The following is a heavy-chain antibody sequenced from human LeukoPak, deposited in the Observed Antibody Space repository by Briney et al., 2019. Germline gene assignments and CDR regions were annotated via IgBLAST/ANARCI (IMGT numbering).Heavy chain of an antibody. CDR3: ARQRYSSSWNDHDY. D-gene: IGHD6-13*01. V-gene: IGHV4-59*08. CDR1: GGSISSYY. CDR2: IYYSGST. Sequence: SETLSLTCTVSGGSISSYYWSWLRQPPGKGLEWIGYIYYSGSTNYNPSLKSRVTISVDTSKNQFSLKLSSVTAADTAVYYCARQRYSSSWNDHDYRGQGTLVTVSS. J-gene: IGHJ4*02.